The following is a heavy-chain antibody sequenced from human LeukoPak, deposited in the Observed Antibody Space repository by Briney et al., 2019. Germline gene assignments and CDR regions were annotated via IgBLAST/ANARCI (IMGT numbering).Heavy chain of an antibody. D-gene: IGHD3-10*01. V-gene: IGHV4-34*01. J-gene: IGHJ6*03. CDR3: ARGRKYYYGSGSYYPKYYYYMDV. CDR2: INHSGST. Sequence: PSETLSLTCAVYGGSFSGYYWSWIRQPPGKGLEWIGEINHSGSTNYNPSLKSRVTISVDTSKNQFSLKLSSVTAADTAVYYCARGRKYYYGSGSYYPKYYYYMDVWGKGTTVTVSS. CDR1: GGSFSGYY.